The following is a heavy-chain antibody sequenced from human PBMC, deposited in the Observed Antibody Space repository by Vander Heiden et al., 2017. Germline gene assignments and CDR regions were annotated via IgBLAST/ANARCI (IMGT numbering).Heavy chain of an antibody. J-gene: IGHJ4*02. D-gene: IGHD4-17*01. V-gene: IGHV3-33*01. CDR2: IWYDGSNK. CDR3: ARDSREGDGDQFDY. Sequence: QVQLVESGGGVVQPGRSLRLSCAASGFPFSSYGMHWVRQAPGKGLEWVAVIWYDGSNKYYADSVKGRFTISRDNSKNTLYLQMNSLRAEDTAVYYCARDSREGDGDQFDYWGQGTLGTVSS. CDR1: GFPFSSYG.